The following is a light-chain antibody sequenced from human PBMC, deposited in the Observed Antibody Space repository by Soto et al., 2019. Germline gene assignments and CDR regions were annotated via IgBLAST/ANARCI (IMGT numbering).Light chain of an antibody. CDR3: QNWDTAIVI. Sequence: QSVLTQSPSASASLGASVKLTCTLSSGHSTYAIAWHQQQPEKGPRYLMKLNSDGSHNKGDGIPDRFSGSSSGSERYLTIASLQSEDEADYYCQNWDTAIVIFGGGTKLTVL. V-gene: IGLV4-69*01. CDR2: LNSDGSH. J-gene: IGLJ2*01. CDR1: SGHSTYA.